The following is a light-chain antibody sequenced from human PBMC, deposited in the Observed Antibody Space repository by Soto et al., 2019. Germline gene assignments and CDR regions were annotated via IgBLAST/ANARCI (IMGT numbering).Light chain of an antibody. CDR1: QSVSSN. J-gene: IGKJ4*01. CDR3: QQYNNWPLT. V-gene: IGKV3-15*01. CDR2: GAS. Sequence: EIVLTQSPGTLSLSPGVGATLSSRASQSVSSNLAWYQQKPGQAPRLLIYGASTRATGIPARFSGSGSGTEFTLTISSLQPEDFAVYYCQQYNNWPLTVGGGSKGDFK.